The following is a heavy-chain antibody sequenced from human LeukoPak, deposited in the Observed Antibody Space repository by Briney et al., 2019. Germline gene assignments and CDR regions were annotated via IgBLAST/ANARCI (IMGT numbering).Heavy chain of an antibody. J-gene: IGHJ4*02. Sequence: ASVKVSCKASGYTFTGYYMHWVRQTPGQGLEWMGWINPNSGGTNYAQKFQGRVTMTRDTSISTAYMELSRLRSDDTAVYYCARLVVTAMGADYWGQGTLVTVSS. V-gene: IGHV1-2*02. CDR1: GYTFTGYY. D-gene: IGHD2-21*02. CDR2: INPNSGGT. CDR3: ARLVVTAMGADY.